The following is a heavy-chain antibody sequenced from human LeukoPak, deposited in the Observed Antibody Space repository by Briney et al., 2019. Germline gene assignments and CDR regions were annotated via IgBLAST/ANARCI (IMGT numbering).Heavy chain of an antibody. CDR1: GFTFSSYS. V-gene: IGHV3-48*01. CDR3: ANGRGGAFDI. J-gene: IGHJ3*02. Sequence: GGSLRLSCAASGFTFSSYSMNWVRQAPGKGLEWVSYISSGSSTIYYADSVKGRFTISRDNAKNSLYLQMNSLRAEDTAVYYCANGRGGAFDIWGQGTMVTVSS. CDR2: ISSGSSTI. D-gene: IGHD3-10*01.